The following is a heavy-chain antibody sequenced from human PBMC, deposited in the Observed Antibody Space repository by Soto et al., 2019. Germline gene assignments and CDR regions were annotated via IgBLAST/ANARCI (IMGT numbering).Heavy chain of an antibody. J-gene: IGHJ4*02. D-gene: IGHD5-18*01. CDR3: ARSVDTAMEPPGD. CDR2: IYPGDSDT. Sequence: PGESLKISCKASGYSFTNYWIAWVRQMPGKGLEWMGIIYPGDSDTRYSPSFQGQVTISTDKSVTTAYLQWSSLKASDTAMYYCARSVDTAMEPPGDWGQGTLVTVSS. CDR1: GYSFTNYW. V-gene: IGHV5-51*01.